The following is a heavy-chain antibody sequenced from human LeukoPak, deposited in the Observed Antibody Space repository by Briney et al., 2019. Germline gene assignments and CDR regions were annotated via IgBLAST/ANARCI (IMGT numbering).Heavy chain of an antibody. CDR1: GDFITAYY. D-gene: IGHD4-17*01. J-gene: IGHJ4*02. CDR2: IYYSGST. V-gene: IGHV4-59*01. CDR3: ARVLSLDYGDFYFDS. Sequence: PSETLSLTCTVSGDFITAYYWSWIRQPPGKGLEWIGYIYYSGSTNYNPSLKSRVTISVDTSKNQFSLKLRSVTAADTAVYYCARVLSLDYGDFYFDSWGQGTLVTVSS.